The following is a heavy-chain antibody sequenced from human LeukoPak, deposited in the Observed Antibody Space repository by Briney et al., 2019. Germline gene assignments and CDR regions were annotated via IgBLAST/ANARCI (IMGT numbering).Heavy chain of an antibody. V-gene: IGHV4-39*07. CDR3: ARAHSIASYYYGVDV. Sequence: SETLSPTCTVSGGSISSSYSYWGCIRQPPGKGLECIGNIYYSGSTYYSPSLTSRVTVSVDTSENQFSLKLSSVTAADTAVYYCARAHSIASYYYGVDVWGQGTTVTVSS. D-gene: IGHD2/OR15-2a*01. CDR2: IYYSGST. CDR1: GGSISSSYSY. J-gene: IGHJ6*02.